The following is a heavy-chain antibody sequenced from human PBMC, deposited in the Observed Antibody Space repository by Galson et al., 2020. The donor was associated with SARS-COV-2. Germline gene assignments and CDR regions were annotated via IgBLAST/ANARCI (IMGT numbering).Heavy chain of an antibody. J-gene: IGHJ3*02. D-gene: IGHD6-19*01. CDR2: IIPIFGTA. CDR3: AEYSSGWLDAVDI. CDR1: GGTFSRYA. Sequence: SVKFSCKAPGGTFSRYAISWVRHATGQGLEWMGGIIPIFGTANYAQKFQGRVTITADESTGTAYMELSSLRSEDTAVYYCAEYSSGWLDAVDIWGQGTMVTVSS. V-gene: IGHV1-69*13.